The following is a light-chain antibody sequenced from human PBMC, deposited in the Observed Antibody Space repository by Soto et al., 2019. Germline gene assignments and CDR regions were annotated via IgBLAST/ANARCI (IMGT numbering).Light chain of an antibody. Sequence: DIPMTQSPSTLSASIGDRVTITCRDSQRIGTWLAWYQHKPGRAPKLLIYDASTVEGGVPSSFSGSSSGRECTFAIGSLQPDDFVTYCCQQYNSDSRAFGQGTKVEIK. J-gene: IGKJ1*01. V-gene: IGKV1-5*01. CDR2: DAS. CDR3: QQYNSDSRA. CDR1: QRIGTW.